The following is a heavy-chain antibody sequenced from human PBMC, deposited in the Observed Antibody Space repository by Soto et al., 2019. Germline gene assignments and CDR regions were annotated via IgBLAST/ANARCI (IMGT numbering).Heavy chain of an antibody. CDR2: IIPIFGTA. CDR3: AKRVKVVVAATPHYYYSMDV. Sequence: GASVKVSCKASGGTFSSYAISWVRQATGQGLEWMGGIIPIFGTANYAQKFQGRVTITADESTSTAYMELSSLRSEDTAVYYCAKRVKVVVAATPHYYYSMDVWGQATTVTVPS. D-gene: IGHD2-15*01. V-gene: IGHV1-69*13. J-gene: IGHJ6*02. CDR1: GGTFSSYA.